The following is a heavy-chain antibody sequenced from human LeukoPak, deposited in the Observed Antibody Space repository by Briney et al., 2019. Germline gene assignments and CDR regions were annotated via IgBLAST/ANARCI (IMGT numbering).Heavy chain of an antibody. J-gene: IGHJ4*02. CDR3: AKHQWLVEEYYFDY. D-gene: IGHD6-19*01. V-gene: IGHV3-23*01. CDR1: GFTFSSYA. Sequence: SGGSLRLSCAASGFTFSSYAMSWVRQAPGKGLEWVSAISGSGGSTYYADSVKGRFTISRDNSKNTPYLQMNSLRAEDTAVYYCAKHQWLVEEYYFDYWGQGTLVTVSS. CDR2: ISGSGGST.